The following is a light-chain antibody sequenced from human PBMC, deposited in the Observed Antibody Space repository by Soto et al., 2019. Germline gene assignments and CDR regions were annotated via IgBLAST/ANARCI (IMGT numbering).Light chain of an antibody. Sequence: IVLTQSPGTLSLSSGERANLSCRASQSVSNNYLPWYQQKPGQAPRLPIYGAPNRSTGIPDRVSGSSSGTNFTLTISRLEPEDFAVYYCQQYGSSGTVDQGTKVDIK. V-gene: IGKV3-20*01. CDR3: QQYGSSGT. J-gene: IGKJ1*01. CDR1: QSVSNNY. CDR2: GAP.